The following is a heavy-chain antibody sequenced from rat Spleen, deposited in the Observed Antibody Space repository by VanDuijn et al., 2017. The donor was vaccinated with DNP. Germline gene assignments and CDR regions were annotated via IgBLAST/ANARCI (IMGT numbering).Heavy chain of an antibody. Sequence: EVQLQESGSGLVKPSQSLSLTCSVTGSSITSNYWGWIRKFPGNKMEYIGHISYSGSTNYNPSLKSRVSITRDTSKNHFFLHLNSVTTEDTATYYCARSHGGGAFDYWGQGVMVTVSS. CDR2: ISYSGST. V-gene: IGHV3-1*01. D-gene: IGHD3-1*01. J-gene: IGHJ2*01. CDR1: GSSITSNY. CDR3: ARSHGGGAFDY.